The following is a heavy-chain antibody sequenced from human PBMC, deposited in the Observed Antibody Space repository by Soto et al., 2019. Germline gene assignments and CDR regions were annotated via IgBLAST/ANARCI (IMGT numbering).Heavy chain of an antibody. J-gene: IGHJ6*02. D-gene: IGHD1-1*01. Sequence: SVKVSCKASGYTFTTHAMHWVRQAPGQSLEWMGWINGGTGRTKHSQRFQGRVNITRDTSASTAYMGLSSLRSEDTAVYYCARGKGMEENYYYYGLDIWGQGTTVTGSS. CDR1: GYTFTTHA. CDR2: INGGTGRT. V-gene: IGHV1-3*01. CDR3: ARGKGMEENYYYYGLDI.